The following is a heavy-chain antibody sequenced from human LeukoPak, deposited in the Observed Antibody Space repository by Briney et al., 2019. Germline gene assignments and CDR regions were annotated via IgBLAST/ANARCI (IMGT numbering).Heavy chain of an antibody. V-gene: IGHV4-39*07. CDR1: GGSISSSSYY. D-gene: IGHD3-22*01. CDR2: IYYGGST. J-gene: IGHJ4*02. CDR3: ASRPPYYYDSRKPNDY. Sequence: PSETLSLTCTVSGGSISSSSYYWGWIRQPPGKGLEWIGSIYYGGSTYYNPSLKSRVTISVDTSKNQFSLKLSSVTAADTAVYYCASRPPYYYDSRKPNDYWGQGTLVTVSS.